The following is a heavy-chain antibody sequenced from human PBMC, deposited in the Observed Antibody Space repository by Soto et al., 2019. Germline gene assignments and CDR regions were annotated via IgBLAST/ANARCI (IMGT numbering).Heavy chain of an antibody. CDR1: GGSISSYY. D-gene: IGHD3-22*01. Sequence: SETLSLTCTVSGGSISSYYWSWIRQPAGKGLEWIGRIYTSGSTNYNPSLKSRVTMSSDTSKNQLSLSLSSVTAADTAIYYCATIYNSGFYRPEGDYYLYGMDVWGQGTTVTVSS. CDR2: IYTSGST. J-gene: IGHJ6*02. CDR3: ATIYNSGFYRPEGDYYLYGMDV. V-gene: IGHV4-4*07.